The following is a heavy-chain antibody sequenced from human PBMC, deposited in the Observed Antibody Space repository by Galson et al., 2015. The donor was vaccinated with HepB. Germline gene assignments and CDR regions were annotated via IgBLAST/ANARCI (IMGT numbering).Heavy chain of an antibody. CDR3: AGIETRGRNSAFDF. CDR2: IPFDGSSK. CDR1: GFTFSSYA. V-gene: IGHV3-30-3*01. D-gene: IGHD1-26*01. J-gene: IGHJ4*02. Sequence: SLRLSCAASGFTFSSYAMSWVRQAPGKGLEWLAVIPFDGSSKYYADSVKGRFTISRDNSKNTLYLQMNSLRAEDTAVYYCAGIETRGRNSAFDFWGQGTLVTVSS.